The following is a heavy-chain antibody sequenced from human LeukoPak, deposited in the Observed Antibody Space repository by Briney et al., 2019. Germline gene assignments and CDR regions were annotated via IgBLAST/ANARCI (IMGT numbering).Heavy chain of an antibody. CDR3: ARSRDGYNLYYFDY. V-gene: IGHV4-39*07. Sequence: SETLSLTCTVSGGSISSSSYYWGWIRQPPGKGLEWIGSIYYSGSTYYNPSLKSRVTMSVDTSKNQFSLKLSSVTAADTAVYYCARSRDGYNLYYFDYWGQGTLVTVSS. CDR2: IYYSGST. CDR1: GGSISSSSYY. J-gene: IGHJ4*02. D-gene: IGHD5-24*01.